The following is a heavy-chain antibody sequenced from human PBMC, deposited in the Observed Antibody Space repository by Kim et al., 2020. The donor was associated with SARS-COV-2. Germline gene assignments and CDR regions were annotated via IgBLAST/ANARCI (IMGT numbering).Heavy chain of an antibody. Sequence: GGSLRLSCAASGFTFSSYGMHWVRQAPGKGLEWVAVIWYDGSNKYYADSVKGRFTISRDNSKNTLYLQMNSLRAEDTAVYYCARDSLRYCGGDCRLDYWGQGTLVTVSS. CDR2: IWYDGSNK. CDR3: ARDSLRYCGGDCRLDY. V-gene: IGHV3-33*01. D-gene: IGHD2-21*02. CDR1: GFTFSSYG. J-gene: IGHJ4*02.